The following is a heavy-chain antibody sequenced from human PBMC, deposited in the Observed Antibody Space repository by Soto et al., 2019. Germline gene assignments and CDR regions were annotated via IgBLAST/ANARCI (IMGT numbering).Heavy chain of an antibody. CDR2: IYWDDDK. D-gene: IGHD4-17*01. CDR3: AHAGDYDLLTFHH. CDR1: GFSLSTYDMG. J-gene: IGHJ4*02. V-gene: IGHV2-5*02. Sequence: QITLKESCPTLVRPAQALTLTCDFSGFSLSTYDMGVAWIRQPPGKALEWLGLIYWDDDKRYSPSLKDRLAISKHASSNQVVLTITNTDPGDTATYFCAHAGDYDLLTFHHWGPGTLVTVSS.